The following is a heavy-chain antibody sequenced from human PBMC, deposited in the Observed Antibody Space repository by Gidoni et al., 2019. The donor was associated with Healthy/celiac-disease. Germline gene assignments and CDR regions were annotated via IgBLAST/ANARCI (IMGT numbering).Heavy chain of an antibody. J-gene: IGHJ1*01. V-gene: IGHV4-34*01. CDR3: ARETRLSSRKNFQH. CDR1: GGSFSGYY. CDR2: INHSGST. Sequence: QVQLQQWGAGLLKPSETLSLTCAVSGGSFSGYYWSWIRQPPGKGLEWIGEINHSGSTNYNPSLKSRVTISVDTSKNQFSLKLSSVTAADTAVYYCARETRLSSRKNFQHWGQGTLVTVSS. D-gene: IGHD6-25*01.